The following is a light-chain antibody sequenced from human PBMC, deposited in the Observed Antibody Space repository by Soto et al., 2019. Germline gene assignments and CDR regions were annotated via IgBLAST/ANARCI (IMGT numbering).Light chain of an antibody. CDR1: QSLSNNF. Sequence: DIVLTQSPGTLSLSPGDRAALSCGASQSLSNNFLAWYQQKPGQAPRLLISGASSRATGIPDRFSGSGSGTDFTLTITRVEPEDSAVYYCQQYATSPLTFGGGTKVDIK. V-gene: IGKV3-20*01. CDR3: QQYATSPLT. CDR2: GAS. J-gene: IGKJ4*01.